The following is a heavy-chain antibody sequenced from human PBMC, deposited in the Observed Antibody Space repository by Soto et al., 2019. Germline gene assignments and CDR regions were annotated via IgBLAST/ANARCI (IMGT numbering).Heavy chain of an antibody. J-gene: IGHJ4*02. CDR3: AKARGYSGTHSPNY. CDR1: GFTVTGYA. D-gene: IGHD1-26*01. V-gene: IGHV3-23*01. CDR2: IGGGGRNT. Sequence: GSLRLSCAVSGFTVTGYAMSLVRQSPGKGLEWVSSIGGGGRNTYYADSVQGRFTISRDNSKNTLYLQMNSLRAEDTAVYYCAKARGYSGTHSPNYWGQGTLVTVSS.